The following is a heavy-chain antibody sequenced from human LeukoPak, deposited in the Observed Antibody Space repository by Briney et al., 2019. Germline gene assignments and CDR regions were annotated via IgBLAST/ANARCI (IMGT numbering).Heavy chain of an antibody. V-gene: IGHV1-8*01. CDR3: ARGQTTVTSNFDY. J-gene: IGHJ4*02. Sequence: GASVKVSCKASGYTFTSYDINWVRQATGQGLEWMGWMNPNSGNTGYAQKFQGRVTMTMNTSISTGYMELSSLTSEDTAVYYCARGQTTVTSNFDYWGQGTLVTVSS. D-gene: IGHD4-17*01. CDR1: GYTFTSYD. CDR2: MNPNSGNT.